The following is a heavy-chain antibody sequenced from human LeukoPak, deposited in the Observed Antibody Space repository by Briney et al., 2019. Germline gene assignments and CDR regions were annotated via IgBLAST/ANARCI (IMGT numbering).Heavy chain of an antibody. V-gene: IGHV3-73*01. J-gene: IGHJ6*03. CDR1: GFTFSGSA. Sequence: PGGSLRLSCAASGFTFSGSAMHWVRQASGKGLEWVVRIRSKANSYATAYAASVKGRFTISRDDSKNTAYLQMNSLKTEDTAVYYCTNQYDILTGYTLYYYMDVWGKGTTVTVSS. CDR3: TNQYDILTGYTLYYYMDV. D-gene: IGHD3-9*01. CDR2: IRSKANSYAT.